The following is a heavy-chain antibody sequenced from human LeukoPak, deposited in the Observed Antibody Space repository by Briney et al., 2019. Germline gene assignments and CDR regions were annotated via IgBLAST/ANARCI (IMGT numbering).Heavy chain of an antibody. CDR1: GFTFSSYA. V-gene: IGHV3-23*01. D-gene: IGHD1-26*01. CDR2: ISGSDGRI. J-gene: IGHJ4*02. Sequence: GGSLRLSCAASGFTFSSYAMHWVRQAPGKGLEWVSIISGSDGRIYYADSVKGRFTISRDNSKNMLYLQMNSLRAEDTAVYYCARAAGYSGSYTVIDCWGQGTLVTVSS. CDR3: ARAAGYSGSYTVIDC.